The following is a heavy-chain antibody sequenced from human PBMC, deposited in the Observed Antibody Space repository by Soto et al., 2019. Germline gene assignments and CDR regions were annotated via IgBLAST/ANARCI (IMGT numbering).Heavy chain of an antibody. J-gene: IGHJ4*02. CDR2: ISGSGEIT. Sequence: EVQLLVSGGDLIQPGGSLRLSCTASGFIFSHYAMTWVRQAPGKGLEWVSVISGSGEITYYADPVKGRFTISRDNSKNTLYLQMNNLRAEDTAVYYCAKKGDGYNADFDYWSQGTLVIVSS. V-gene: IGHV3-23*01. CDR1: GFIFSHYA. D-gene: IGHD5-12*01. CDR3: AKKGDGYNADFDY.